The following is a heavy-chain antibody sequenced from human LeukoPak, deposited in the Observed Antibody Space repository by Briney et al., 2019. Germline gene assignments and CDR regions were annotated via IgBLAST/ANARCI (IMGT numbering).Heavy chain of an antibody. V-gene: IGHV4-30-4*08. CDR1: GGSISSNNYY. D-gene: IGHD4-17*01. CDR3: ASYGDYTNWFDP. CDR2: IYYSGST. Sequence: ASETLSLTCTVSGGSISSNNYYWGWIRQPPGKGLEWIGYIYYSGSTYYNPSLKSRVTISVDTSKNQFSLKLSSVTAADTAVYYCASYGDYTNWFDPWGQGTLVTVSS. J-gene: IGHJ5*02.